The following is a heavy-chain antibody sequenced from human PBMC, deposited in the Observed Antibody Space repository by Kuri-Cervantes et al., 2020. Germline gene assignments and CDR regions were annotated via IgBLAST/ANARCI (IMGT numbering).Heavy chain of an antibody. CDR1: GGSFSGYY. CDR2: INHSGST. D-gene: IGHD3-10*01. J-gene: IGHJ3*02. Sequence: GSLRLSCAGYGGSFSGYYWSWIRQPPGKGLEWIGEINHSGSTNYNPSLKSRVTISVDTSKNQFSLKLSSVTAADTAVYYCARARGSGSLRGAFDIWGQGTMVTVSS. CDR3: ARARGSGSLRGAFDI. V-gene: IGHV4-34*01.